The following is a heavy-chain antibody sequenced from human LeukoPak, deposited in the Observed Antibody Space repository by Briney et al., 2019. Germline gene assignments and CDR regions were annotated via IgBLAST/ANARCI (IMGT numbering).Heavy chain of an antibody. V-gene: IGHV4-38-2*02. Sequence: SETLSLTCTVSGYSISTGYYWDWIQQPPGKGLEWIGTFYHGGSTYYNPSLKSRVTISVDTSKNQFSLNLTSVTAADTAVYYCARRGYSYADAFDIWGQGTMVTVSS. CDR2: FYHGGST. D-gene: IGHD5-18*01. J-gene: IGHJ3*02. CDR3: ARRGYSYADAFDI. CDR1: GYSISTGYY.